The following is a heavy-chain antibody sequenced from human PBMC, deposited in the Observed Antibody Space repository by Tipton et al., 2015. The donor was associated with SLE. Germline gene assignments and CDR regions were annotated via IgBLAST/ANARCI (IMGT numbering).Heavy chain of an antibody. D-gene: IGHD2-15*01. CDR1: GFTFSSYP. V-gene: IGHV3-30-3*01. CDR2: ISYDGNNQ. CDR3: AKDRYCSGGTCFASYFDH. J-gene: IGHJ4*02. Sequence: SLRLSCAASGFTFSSYPMHWVRQAPGKGLEWVALISYDGNNQYYADSVKGRFTISRDNSKNTLYLQMSSLRAEDTAVYYCAKDRYCSGGTCFASYFDHWGQGNLVTVSS.